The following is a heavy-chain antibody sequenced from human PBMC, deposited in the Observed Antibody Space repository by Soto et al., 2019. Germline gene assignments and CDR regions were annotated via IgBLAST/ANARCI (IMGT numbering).Heavy chain of an antibody. CDR3: VSRHNTEGFFDS. CDR2: IYYTGKT. Sequence: SETLCLTCSISGGTXGDYYGSWILQPPGKGREWLAYIYYTGKTDQNPSLERRASISLGTSKNQFSLNLRSVTAADTAVYYCVSRHNTEGFFDSWGPGILVTSPQ. J-gene: IGHJ4*02. V-gene: IGHV4-59*01. D-gene: IGHD5-18*01. CDR1: GGTXGDYY.